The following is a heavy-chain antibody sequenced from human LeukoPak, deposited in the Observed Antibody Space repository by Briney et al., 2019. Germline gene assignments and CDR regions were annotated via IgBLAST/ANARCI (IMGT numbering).Heavy chain of an antibody. J-gene: IGHJ4*02. D-gene: IGHD2-21*02. CDR1: GFTVSSNY. V-gene: IGHV3-53*05. CDR2: IYGGGTT. Sequence: GGSLRLSCAASGFTVSSNYMSWVRQAPGKGLEWVSVIYGGGTTYYADSVKGRFTISRDNSKNTLYLQMNSLRAEDTAVYYCAKEIIVVVTAGFDYWGQGTLVTVSS. CDR3: AKEIIVVVTAGFDY.